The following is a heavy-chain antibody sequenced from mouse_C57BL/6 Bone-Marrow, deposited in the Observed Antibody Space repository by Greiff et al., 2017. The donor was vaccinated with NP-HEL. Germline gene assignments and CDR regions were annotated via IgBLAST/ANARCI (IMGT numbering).Heavy chain of an antibody. CDR3: TEGEY. CDR1: GYTFTDYE. Sequence: VQLQQSGAELVRPGASVKLSCKASGYTFTDYEMHWVKQTPVHGLEWIGAIDPDTGGTAYNQKFKGKAILTADKSSSTAYRELRSLASESSAVYYCTEGEYWGQGTSVTVSS. J-gene: IGHJ4*01. CDR2: IDPDTGGT. V-gene: IGHV1-15*01.